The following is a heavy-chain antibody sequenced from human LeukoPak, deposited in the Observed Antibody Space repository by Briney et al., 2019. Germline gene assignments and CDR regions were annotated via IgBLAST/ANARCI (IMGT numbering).Heavy chain of an antibody. CDR1: GFTFSSYA. CDR2: ISGSGGST. Sequence: GGSLRLSCAASGFTFSSYAMSWVRQAPGKGLEWVSAISGSGGSTYYADSVKGRFTISRDNSKNTLYLQMNSLRAEDTAVYYCANSYNWNDGGFDYWGRGTLVTVSS. V-gene: IGHV3-23*01. D-gene: IGHD1-20*01. CDR3: ANSYNWNDGGFDY. J-gene: IGHJ4*02.